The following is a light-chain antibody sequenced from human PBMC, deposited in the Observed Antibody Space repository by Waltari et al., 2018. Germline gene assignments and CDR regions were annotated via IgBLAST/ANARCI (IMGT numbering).Light chain of an antibody. Sequence: DIVMTQSPDSLAVSLGESATINCKSSQSVLYSSNNKNYLAWYQQKQGHPPKLLIYWASTREPGVPDRFSGSGSGTDFTLTISSLQAEDVAVYYCQQYYSTWTFGQGTKVEIK. J-gene: IGKJ1*01. CDR2: WAS. CDR1: QSVLYSSNNKNY. V-gene: IGKV4-1*01. CDR3: QQYYSTWT.